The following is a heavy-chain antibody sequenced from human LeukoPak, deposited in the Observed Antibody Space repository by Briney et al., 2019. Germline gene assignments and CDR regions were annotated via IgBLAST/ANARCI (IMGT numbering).Heavy chain of an antibody. J-gene: IGHJ6*03. Sequence: ASVKVSCKASGYTFTTYEIHWVRQATGQGLEWMGWMNPNSGNTGYVQNFQGRVTITRTTSINTAYMELSSLRSEDTAVYYCATGLTGYYMDVWGKGTTVTVSS. CDR2: MNPNSGNT. CDR3: ATGLTGYYMDV. V-gene: IGHV1-8*03. D-gene: IGHD3-9*01. CDR1: GYTFTTYE.